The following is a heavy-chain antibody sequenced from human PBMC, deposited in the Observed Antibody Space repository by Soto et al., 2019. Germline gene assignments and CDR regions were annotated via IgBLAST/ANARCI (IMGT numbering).Heavy chain of an antibody. CDR1: GFTFSSYE. V-gene: IGHV3-48*03. CDR2: ISSSGSTI. J-gene: IGHJ5*02. CDR3: ASARHIGP. D-gene: IGHD2-21*01. Sequence: LRLSCAASGFTFSSYEMNWVRQAPGKGLEWVSYISSSGSTIYYADSVKGRFTISRDNAKNSLYLQMNSLRVEDTGVYYCASARHIGPWGQGTLVTVSS.